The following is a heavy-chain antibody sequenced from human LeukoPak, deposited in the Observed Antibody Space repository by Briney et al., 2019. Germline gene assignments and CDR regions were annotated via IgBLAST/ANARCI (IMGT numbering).Heavy chain of an antibody. CDR3: AKARLRGVIPMYFDY. V-gene: IGHV3-23*01. CDR1: GFTFSSYA. J-gene: IGHJ4*02. CDR2: ISGSGGST. Sequence: GGSLRLSCAASGFTFSSYAMSWVRQAPGKGLEWVSAISGSGGSTYYADSVKGRFTISRDNSKNTLYLQMNSLRAEDTAVYYCAKARLRGVIPMYFDYWGQGTLVTVSS. D-gene: IGHD3-16*02.